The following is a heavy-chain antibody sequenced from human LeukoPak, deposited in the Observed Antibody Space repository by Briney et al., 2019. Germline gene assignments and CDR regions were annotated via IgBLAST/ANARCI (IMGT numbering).Heavy chain of an antibody. Sequence: SETLSLTCAVYGGSFSGYFWSWIRQPPGKGPEWIGEVNHKGSTNYNPSLKSRVTISVDTSKNQFSLKLTSVTAADTAVYYCASNNFWSARGFDPWGQGTLVTVSS. V-gene: IGHV4-34*01. D-gene: IGHD3-3*01. CDR1: GGSFSGYF. CDR3: ASNNFWSARGFDP. J-gene: IGHJ5*02. CDR2: VNHKGST.